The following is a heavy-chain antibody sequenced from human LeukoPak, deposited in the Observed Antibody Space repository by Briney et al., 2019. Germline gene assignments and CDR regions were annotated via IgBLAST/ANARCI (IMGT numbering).Heavy chain of an antibody. CDR3: ARTAFITMIVVGPFDY. V-gene: IGHV3-48*03. CDR2: ISSSGSTI. J-gene: IGHJ4*02. D-gene: IGHD3-22*01. CDR1: GFTFSSYE. Sequence: GGSLRLSCAASGFTFSSYEMNWVRQAPGKGLEWVSYISSSGSTIYYADSVKGRFTISRDNSKNTLYLQMNSLRAEDTAVYYCARTAFITMIVVGPFDYWGQGTLVTVSS.